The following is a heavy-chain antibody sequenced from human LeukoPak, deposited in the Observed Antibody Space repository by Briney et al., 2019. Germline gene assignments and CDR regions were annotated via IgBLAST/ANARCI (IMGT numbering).Heavy chain of an antibody. J-gene: IGHJ4*02. CDR1: GYSISSDYY. V-gene: IGHV4-38-2*02. CDR2: LYHSGST. D-gene: IGHD3-10*01. Sequence: SETLSLTCTVSGYSISSDYYWGWFRQPPGKGLEWIGSLYHSGSTYYNPSLKSRFTLSVDTSKNQFSLRLNSVTAADTAVFYCAANSADYNTLGSSYKVWGQGTLVTVSS. CDR3: AANSADYNTLGSSYKV.